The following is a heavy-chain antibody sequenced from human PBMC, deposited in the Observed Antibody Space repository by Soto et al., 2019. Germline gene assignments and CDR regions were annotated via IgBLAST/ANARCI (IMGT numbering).Heavy chain of an antibody. J-gene: IGHJ3*02. CDR2: INHSGST. Sequence: SETLSLTCAVYGGSFSGYYWSWIRQPPGKGLEWIGEINHSGSTNYNPSLKGRVTISVDTSKNQFSLKLSSVTAADTAVYYCARERYSSRRNAFDIWGQGTMVTVSS. V-gene: IGHV4-34*01. D-gene: IGHD6-19*01. CDR3: ARERYSSRRNAFDI. CDR1: GGSFSGYY.